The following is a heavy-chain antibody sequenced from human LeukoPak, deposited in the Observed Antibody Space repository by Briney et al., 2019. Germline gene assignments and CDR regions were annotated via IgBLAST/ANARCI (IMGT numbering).Heavy chain of an antibody. Sequence: ASVKVSCKASGYTFTDYYLHWVRQAPGQGLEWMGWIHPNSGGTNYAQKFQGRVAMTRDTSISTAYLELSSLRSDDTAVYYCARLAAVPGWGQGTLVTVSS. CDR2: IHPNSGGT. V-gene: IGHV1-2*02. J-gene: IGHJ1*01. CDR1: GYTFTDYY. CDR3: ARLAAVPG. D-gene: IGHD6-19*01.